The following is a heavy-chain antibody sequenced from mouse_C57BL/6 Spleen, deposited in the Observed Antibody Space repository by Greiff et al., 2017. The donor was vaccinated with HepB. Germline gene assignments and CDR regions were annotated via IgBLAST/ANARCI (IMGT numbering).Heavy chain of an antibody. Sequence: QVQLKESGAELVKPGASVKMSCKASGYTFTTYPIEWMKQNHGKSLEWIGNFHPYNDDTKYNEKFKGKATLTVEKSSSTVYLELSRLTSDDSAVYYCARGGSSGPYFDYWGQGTTLTVSS. CDR2: FHPYNDDT. CDR1: GYTFTTYP. J-gene: IGHJ2*01. D-gene: IGHD3-2*02. V-gene: IGHV1-47*01. CDR3: ARGGSSGPYFDY.